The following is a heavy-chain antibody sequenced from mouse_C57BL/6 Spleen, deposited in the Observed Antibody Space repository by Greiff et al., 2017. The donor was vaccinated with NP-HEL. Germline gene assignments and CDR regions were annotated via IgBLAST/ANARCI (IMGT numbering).Heavy chain of an antibody. D-gene: IGHD2-1*01. CDR3: ARQDYGNLFAY. CDR2: ISGGGGNT. J-gene: IGHJ3*01. CDR1: GFTFSSYT. V-gene: IGHV5-9*01. Sequence: DVMLVESGGGLVKPGGSLKLSCAASGFTFSSYTMSWVRQTPEKRLEWVATISGGGGNTYYPDSVKGRFTISRDNAKNTLYLQMSSLRSEDTALYYCARQDYGNLFAYWGQGTLVTVSA.